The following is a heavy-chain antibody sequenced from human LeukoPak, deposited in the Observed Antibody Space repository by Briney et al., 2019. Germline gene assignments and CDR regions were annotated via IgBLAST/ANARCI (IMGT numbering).Heavy chain of an antibody. D-gene: IGHD6-19*01. CDR3: ARLGGSGWYWPPGGDYYYYMDV. J-gene: IGHJ6*03. V-gene: IGHV4-34*01. Sequence: SETLSLTCAVYGGSFSGYYWSWIRQPPGKGLEWIGSIYYSGSTYYNPSLKSRVTISVDTSKNQFSLKLSSVTAADTAVYYCARLGGSGWYWPPGGDYYYYMDVWGKGTTVTVSS. CDR1: GGSFSGYY. CDR2: IYYSGST.